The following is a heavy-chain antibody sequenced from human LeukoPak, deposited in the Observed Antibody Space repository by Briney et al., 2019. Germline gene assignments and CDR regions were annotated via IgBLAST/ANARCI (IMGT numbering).Heavy chain of an antibody. CDR3: ARVLSGSWDWFDP. CDR1: GFTFSNYW. V-gene: IGHV3-74*01. D-gene: IGHD3-22*01. Sequence: PGGSLRLSCAASGFTFSNYWMHWVRHAPGKGLVWVSRINTDGSTITYADSVKGRFTISRDNAKNTVYLQMNSLRAEDTAVYYCARVLSGSWDWFDPWGQGTLVTVSS. J-gene: IGHJ5*02. CDR2: INTDGSTI.